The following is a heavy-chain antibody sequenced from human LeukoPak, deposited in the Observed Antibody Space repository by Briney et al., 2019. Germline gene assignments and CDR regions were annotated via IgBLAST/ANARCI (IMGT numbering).Heavy chain of an antibody. CDR1: GYTFTSYY. D-gene: IGHD4-23*01. J-gene: IGHJ5*02. CDR2: MNPNSGNT. Sequence: ASVKVSCKASGYTFTSYYMHWVRQAPGQGLEWMGWMNPNSGNTGYAQKFQGRVTMTRNTSISTAYMELSSLRSEDTAVYYCARVLEGLRYGGNLWGQGTLVTVSS. CDR3: ARVLEGLRYGGNL. V-gene: IGHV1-8*02.